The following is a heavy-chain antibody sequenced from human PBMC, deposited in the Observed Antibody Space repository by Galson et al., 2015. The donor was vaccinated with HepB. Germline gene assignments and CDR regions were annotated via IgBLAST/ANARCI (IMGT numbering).Heavy chain of an antibody. CDR1: GFALSDYY. J-gene: IGHJ4*02. Sequence: SLRLSCAASGFALSDYYMAWIRQPPGRGLEWVSYISDSGSYTNYRPSVMGRFSISRDSAKNSVSLQMNSLTAEDTAVYFCARRNLDYFDNWGQGVLVTVSS. CDR2: ISDSGSYT. V-gene: IGHV3-11*03. CDR3: ARRNLDYFDN.